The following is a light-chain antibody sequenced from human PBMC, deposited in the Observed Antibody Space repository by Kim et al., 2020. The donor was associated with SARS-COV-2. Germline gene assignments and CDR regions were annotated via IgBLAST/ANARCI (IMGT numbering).Light chain of an antibody. CDR2: EVS. J-gene: IGLJ2*01. V-gene: IGLV2-8*01. Sequence: GQSVTISWTGTSSDVGGYTYVSWYQQHPGKAPKLMIYEVSKRPSGVPDRFSGSKSGNTASLTVSGLQAEDEADYYCSSYAGSNNLVFGGGTQLTVL. CDR3: SSYAGSNNLV. CDR1: SSDVGGYTY.